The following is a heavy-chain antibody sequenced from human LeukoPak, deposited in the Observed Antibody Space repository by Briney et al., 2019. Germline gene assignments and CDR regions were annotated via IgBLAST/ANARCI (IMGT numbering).Heavy chain of an antibody. D-gene: IGHD3-16*01. J-gene: IGHJ3*02. V-gene: IGHV3-7*05. Sequence: GGSLRLSCAASGFTFSRFWVNGVRQAPRRGLEWVANIDQSGGRNNYVDSVKGRFTISRDNAKNSLFLEMSSLRADDTAVYFCARDVEGGTFDIWGQGTTVTVSS. CDR3: ARDVEGGTFDI. CDR2: IDQSGGRN. CDR1: GFTFSRFW.